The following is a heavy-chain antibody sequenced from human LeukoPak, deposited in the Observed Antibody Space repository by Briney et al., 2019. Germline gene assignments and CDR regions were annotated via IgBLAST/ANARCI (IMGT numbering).Heavy chain of an antibody. CDR2: ISSDNRTV. J-gene: IGHJ6*03. CDR3: ARADRYCSSTSCYPHYNYYYMDV. V-gene: IGHV3-48*04. CDR1: GFTLSNYC. Sequence: PGGSLRLSCAVTGFTLSNYCMNWVRQAPGNGLEWVSYISSDNRTVYYAHSVKGRFTISRDNAKNSLYLQMNSLRAEDTAVYYCARADRYCSSTSCYPHYNYYYMDVWGKGTTATVSS. D-gene: IGHD2-2*01.